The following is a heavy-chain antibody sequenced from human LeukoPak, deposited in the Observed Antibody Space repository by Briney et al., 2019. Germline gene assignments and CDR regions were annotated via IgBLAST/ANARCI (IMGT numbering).Heavy chain of an antibody. D-gene: IGHD2-15*01. CDR3: AGRARDSYLLY. V-gene: IGHV3-11*01. J-gene: IGHJ4*02. CDR2: ISSSQRAI. CDR1: GFTFSDYY. Sequence: GGSLRLSCAASGFTFSDYYMSWTRQAPGKGLEWVSLISSSQRAINYGDSVKGRFTTSRDNAKNSLYLQMNSLRAEDTAIYYCAGRARDSYLLYWGQGILVTVSA.